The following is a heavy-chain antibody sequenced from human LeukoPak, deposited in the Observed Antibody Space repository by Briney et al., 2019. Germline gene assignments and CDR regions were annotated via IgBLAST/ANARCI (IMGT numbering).Heavy chain of an antibody. D-gene: IGHD6-13*01. CDR2: ISYDGSNK. CDR1: GFTFSSYA. CDR3: ARVRIAAAGGPFDY. Sequence: GGSLRLSCAASGFTFSSYAMHWVRQAPGKGLEWVAVISYDGSNKYYADSVKGRFTISRDNSKNTLYLQMNSLRAEDTAVYYCARVRIAAAGGPFDYWGQGTLVTVSS. J-gene: IGHJ4*02. V-gene: IGHV3-30*04.